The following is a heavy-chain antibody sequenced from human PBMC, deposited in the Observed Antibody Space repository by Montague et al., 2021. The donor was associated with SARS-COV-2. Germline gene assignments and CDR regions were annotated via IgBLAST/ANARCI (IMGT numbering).Heavy chain of an antibody. CDR2: IFKNGDI. V-gene: IGHV4-59*08. Sequence: SETLSLTCTVSGGSITNDDWGWIRQPPGKGLEWIVNIFKNGDIDYNPSLMSRVIISVDTSKSQFSLKVTSVTAADTAAYYCARYYERSLDVWGQGTTVTVSS. D-gene: IGHD3-16*01. J-gene: IGHJ6*02. CDR3: ARYYERSLDV. CDR1: GGSITNDD.